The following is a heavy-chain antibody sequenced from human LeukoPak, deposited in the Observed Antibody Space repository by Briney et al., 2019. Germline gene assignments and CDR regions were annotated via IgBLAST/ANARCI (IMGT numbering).Heavy chain of an antibody. CDR3: ASVPAAKYYYYMDV. CDR2: IIPIFGTA. D-gene: IGHD2-2*01. V-gene: IGHV1-69*05. J-gene: IGHJ6*03. Sequence: SVKVSCKASGGTFSSYAVSWVRQAPGQGLEWMGGIIPIFGTANYAQKFQGRVTITTDESTSTAYMELSSLRSEDTAVYYCASVPAAKYYYYMDVWGKGTTVTVSS. CDR1: GGTFSSYA.